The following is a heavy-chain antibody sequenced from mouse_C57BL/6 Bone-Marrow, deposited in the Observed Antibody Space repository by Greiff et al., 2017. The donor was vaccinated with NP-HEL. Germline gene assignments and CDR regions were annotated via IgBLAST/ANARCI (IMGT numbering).Heavy chain of an antibody. D-gene: IGHD1-1*01. CDR3: TSITTVPVDV. Sequence: QVQLQQSGAELVRPGASVTLSCKASGYTFTDYEMHWVKQTPVHGLEWIGAIDPETGGTAYNQKFKGKAILTADKSSSTAYMELRSLTSEDSAVYYCTSITTVPVDVWGTGTTVTVSS. CDR2: IDPETGGT. CDR1: GYTFTDYE. V-gene: IGHV1-15*01. J-gene: IGHJ1*03.